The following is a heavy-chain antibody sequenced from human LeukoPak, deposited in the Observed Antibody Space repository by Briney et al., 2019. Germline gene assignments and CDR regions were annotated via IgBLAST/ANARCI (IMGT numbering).Heavy chain of an antibody. D-gene: IGHD5-18*01. Sequence: SQTLSLTCAISGDSVSSNSAAWNWIRQSPSRGLEWLGRTYYRSKWYNDYAVSVKSRITINPDTSKNQFSLQLNSVTPEDTAVYYCARDMGDTAMEDYYYGMDVWDQGTMVTVSS. CDR1: GDSVSSNSAA. V-gene: IGHV6-1*01. CDR3: ARDMGDTAMEDYYYGMDV. J-gene: IGHJ6*02. CDR2: TYYRSKWYN.